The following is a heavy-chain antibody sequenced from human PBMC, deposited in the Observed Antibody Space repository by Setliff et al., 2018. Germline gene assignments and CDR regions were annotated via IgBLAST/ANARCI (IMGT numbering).Heavy chain of an antibody. D-gene: IGHD2-2*01. CDR1: GYSFTNYY. J-gene: IGHJ5*02. Sequence: GASVKVSCKTSGYSFTNYYMHWVRQVPGRGLEWMGSINPKNGVTKYAQAFQDRVTMTRDTSITTAYMELSSLTYDDTAVYYCARDGASWLNWFDPWVPETLLVTVSS. CDR3: ARDGASWLNWFDP. CDR2: INPKNGVT. V-gene: IGHV1-2*02.